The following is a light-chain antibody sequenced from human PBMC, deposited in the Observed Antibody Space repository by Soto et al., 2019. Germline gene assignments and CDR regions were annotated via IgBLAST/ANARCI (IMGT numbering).Light chain of an antibody. J-gene: IGKJ1*01. CDR2: GAS. CDR1: QSVSSK. V-gene: IGKV3-15*01. CDR3: QQYNNWST. Sequence: EIVLTQSPATLAVSPGDVATLSCRASQSVSSKLAWYQQKPGQAPRILIYGASTRATGIPARFSGSGSGTEFTLTISSLQSEDFAVYYCQQYNNWSTFCQGTKVDIK.